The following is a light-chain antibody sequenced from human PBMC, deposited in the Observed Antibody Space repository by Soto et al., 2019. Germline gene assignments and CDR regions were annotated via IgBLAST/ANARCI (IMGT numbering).Light chain of an antibody. CDR2: SAS. J-gene: IGKJ1*01. CDR1: QTVSKF. Sequence: DVQMTQSPSSLSASAGDSVTIACRASQTVSKFVNWYQQKPGKVPDLLIYSASTLYSGVPSRFSGSGSGTEFTLTISNLQPEDFATYYCQQTYSLPRTFAQGTKVDIK. CDR3: QQTYSLPRT. V-gene: IGKV1-39*01.